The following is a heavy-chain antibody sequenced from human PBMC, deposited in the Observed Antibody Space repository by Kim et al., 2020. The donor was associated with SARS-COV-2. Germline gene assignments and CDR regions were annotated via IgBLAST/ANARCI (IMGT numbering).Heavy chain of an antibody. Sequence: GGSLRLSCAASGFTFSSHGMHWVRQAPGKGLEWVAIISLDGSNKYYGDSVTGRFTISSDNSQNTVYLHMSSLKTEDTALYYCARGPTSPSTCEFDYWGQG. CDR1: GFTFSSHG. D-gene: IGHD2-2*01. CDR3: ARGPTSPSTCEFDY. CDR2: ISLDGSNK. J-gene: IGHJ4*02. V-gene: IGHV3-33*05.